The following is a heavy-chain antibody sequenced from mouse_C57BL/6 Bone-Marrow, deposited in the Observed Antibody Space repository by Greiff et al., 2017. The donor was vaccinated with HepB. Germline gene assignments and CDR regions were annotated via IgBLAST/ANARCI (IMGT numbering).Heavy chain of an antibody. V-gene: IGHV7-3*01. CDR2: IRNKANGYTT. CDR3: ARSTVVADFDY. J-gene: IGHJ2*01. CDR1: GFTFTDYY. Sequence: EVQRVESGGGLVQPGGSLILSCAASGFTFTDYYMSWVRQPPGKALEWLGFIRNKANGYTTEYSASVKGRFTISRDNSQSILYLQMNALRAEDSATYYCARSTVVADFDYWGQGTTLTVSS. D-gene: IGHD1-1*01.